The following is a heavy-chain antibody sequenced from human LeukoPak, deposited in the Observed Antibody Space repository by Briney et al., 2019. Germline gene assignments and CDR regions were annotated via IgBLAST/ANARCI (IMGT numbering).Heavy chain of an antibody. J-gene: IGHJ6*02. V-gene: IGHV5-51*06. CDR2: IYPGDSDT. D-gene: IGHD1-14*01. CDR3: ASRGIYGMDV. CDR1: GYTFTNYW. Sequence: GESLKISCKGSGYTFTNYWIGWVRQMPGKGLEWMGIIYPGDSDTRYSPSFQGHVTISADKSINTAYLQWSSLMASDTAMYYRASRGIYGMDVWGQGTTVTVSS.